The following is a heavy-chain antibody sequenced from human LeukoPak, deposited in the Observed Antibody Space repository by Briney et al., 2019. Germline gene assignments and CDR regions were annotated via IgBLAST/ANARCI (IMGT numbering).Heavy chain of an antibody. Sequence: PSQTLSLTCTVSGGSISSGDYYWSWIRQHPGKGLEWIGNIYSGSTYYNPSLKSRVTISVDTSKNQFSLKLSSVTAADTAVYYCARLQNYGSFDYWGQGTLVTVSS. CDR3: ARLQNYGSFDY. CDR2: IYSGST. D-gene: IGHD1-7*01. V-gene: IGHV4-31*03. J-gene: IGHJ4*02. CDR1: GGSISSGDYY.